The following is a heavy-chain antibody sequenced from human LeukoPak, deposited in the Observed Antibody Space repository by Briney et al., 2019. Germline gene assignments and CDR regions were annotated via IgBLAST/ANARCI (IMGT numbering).Heavy chain of an antibody. Sequence: GGSLRLSCAASGFTFSSYAMSWVRQAPGQGLEWVSAISGNGGSTYYADSLKGRFTISRDNSKNTLYLQMNSLRAEDTAVYYCATNDTKSLDIVVVPAAKGFDPWGQGTLVTVSS. V-gene: IGHV3-23*01. CDR3: ATNDTKSLDIVVVPAAKGFDP. CDR1: GFTFSSYA. D-gene: IGHD2-2*01. J-gene: IGHJ5*02. CDR2: ISGNGGST.